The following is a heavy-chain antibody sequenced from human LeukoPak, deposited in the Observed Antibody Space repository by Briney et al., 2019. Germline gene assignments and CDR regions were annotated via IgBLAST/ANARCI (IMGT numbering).Heavy chain of an antibody. CDR2: IYPGDSDT. V-gene: IGHV5-51*01. CDR1: GYNFTSYW. Sequence: GESLQISCKGSGYNFTSYWIGWGRQMPGKGLEWMGIIYPGDSDTRYSPSFQGQVTISADKSISTAYLQWSSLKASDTAMYYCARGSAVAANNWFDPWGQGTLVTVSS. D-gene: IGHD6-19*01. J-gene: IGHJ5*02. CDR3: ARGSAVAANNWFDP.